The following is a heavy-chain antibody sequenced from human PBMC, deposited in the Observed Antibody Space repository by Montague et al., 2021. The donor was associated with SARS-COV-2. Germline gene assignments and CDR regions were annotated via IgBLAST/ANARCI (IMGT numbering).Heavy chain of an antibody. Sequence: SETLSLTCSVSGGSTSNYYWTWIRQSPGKGLQWIGYIFYTGSKKFNPSLKTRVSRSLDASKNHFSLRLSAVTAADTARYYCAGAQNICFIANCVNYFDLWGLGALVTVSS. V-gene: IGHV4-59*01. CDR2: IFYTGSK. CDR3: AGAQNICFIANCVNYFDL. J-gene: IGHJ4*02. CDR1: GGSTSNYY. D-gene: IGHD2-15*01.